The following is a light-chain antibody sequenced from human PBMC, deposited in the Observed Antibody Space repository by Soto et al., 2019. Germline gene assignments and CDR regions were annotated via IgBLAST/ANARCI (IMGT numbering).Light chain of an antibody. V-gene: IGKV1-27*01. CDR1: QGISNY. CDR2: AAS. Sequence: DIQMTQSPSSLSASVGDRVTITCRASQGISNYLAWYQQKPGKVPKLLIYAASTLQSGGPSRFSGSGSGTDFTLTISSLQPEEVATYYCQKYNRAPFTVRAGTKVDIK. J-gene: IGKJ3*01. CDR3: QKYNRAPFT.